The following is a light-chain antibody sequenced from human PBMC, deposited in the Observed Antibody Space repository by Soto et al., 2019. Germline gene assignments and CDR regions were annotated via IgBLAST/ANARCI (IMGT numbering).Light chain of an antibody. J-gene: IGKJ4*01. CDR3: RPGNSFPLT. CDR1: QGISSW. V-gene: IGKV1-12*01. CDR2: AAS. Sequence: DIQMTQSPSSVSASVGDRVTITCRTSQGISSWLAWYQQKPGKAPRLLIYAASSLQSGVPSRFSGSGSGTDFTHTTSSLQPENFATYYCRPGNSFPLTFGEGTKVEIK.